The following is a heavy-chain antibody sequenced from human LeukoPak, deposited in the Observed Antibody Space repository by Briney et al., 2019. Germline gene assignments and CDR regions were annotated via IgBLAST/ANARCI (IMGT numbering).Heavy chain of an antibody. V-gene: IGHV4-4*07. Sequence: PSETLSLTCTVSGGSISSYYWGWIRQPAGKGLEWIGRIYTSGSTNYNPSLKSRVTISVDTSKNQFSLKLSSVTAADTAVYYCARHPGYGDNSRFDYWGQGTLVTVSS. D-gene: IGHD4-23*01. J-gene: IGHJ4*02. CDR2: IYTSGST. CDR1: GGSISSYY. CDR3: ARHPGYGDNSRFDY.